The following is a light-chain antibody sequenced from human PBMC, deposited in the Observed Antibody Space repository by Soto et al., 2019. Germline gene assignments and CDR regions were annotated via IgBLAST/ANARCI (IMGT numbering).Light chain of an antibody. J-gene: IGKJ4*01. Sequence: IVLTQSPGTLSFSPGERVTLSCRASQSVSSSYLAWYQQKPGQAPRLLIYGASRRASGVPDRFSGSGSGTDFTLTISRLEPEDFAMYYCQQYGSSPLTFGGGTNVDI. V-gene: IGKV3-20*01. CDR1: QSVSSSY. CDR3: QQYGSSPLT. CDR2: GAS.